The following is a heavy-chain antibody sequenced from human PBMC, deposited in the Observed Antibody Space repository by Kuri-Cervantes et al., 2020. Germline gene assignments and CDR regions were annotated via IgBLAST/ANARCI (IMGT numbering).Heavy chain of an antibody. CDR2: IYSGGST. J-gene: IGHJ6*02. V-gene: IGHV3-66*01. Sequence: GESLKISCAASGFTVSSNYMSWVRQAPGKGLEWVSVIYSGGSTYYADSVKGRFTISRDNSKNTLYLQMNSLRAEDTAVYYCARESLPPTYYDILTGYYPYYYYGMDVWGQGTTVTVSS. CDR3: ARESLPPTYYDILTGYYPYYYYGMDV. CDR1: GFTVSSNY. D-gene: IGHD3-9*01.